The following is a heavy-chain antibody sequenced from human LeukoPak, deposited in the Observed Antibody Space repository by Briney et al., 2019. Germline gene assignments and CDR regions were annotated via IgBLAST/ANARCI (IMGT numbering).Heavy chain of an antibody. CDR3: ATGEYYFDF. CDR1: GFTFPNYD. CDR2: ISDSGHDT. V-gene: IGHV3-23*01. D-gene: IGHD3-16*01. Sequence: GSLRLSCAASGFTFPNYDMSWVRQAPGKGLEWVSTISDSGHDTSYADSVKGRFTISRDNSKNTLYLQMSSLRAEDTALYYCATGEYYFDFWGQGTLVTVSS. J-gene: IGHJ4*02.